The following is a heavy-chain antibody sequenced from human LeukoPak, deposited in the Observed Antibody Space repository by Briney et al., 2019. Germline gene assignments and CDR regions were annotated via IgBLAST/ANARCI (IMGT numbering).Heavy chain of an antibody. CDR2: IKQDGSER. Sequence: GGSLRLSCAASGFAFSSYWMSWVRQAPGKGLEWVANIKQDGSERYYVDSVKGRFTISRDNGKKSVFLQTNSLRAEDTAVYYCARDRLDYDILTGYYYYFDYWGQGTLVTVSS. CDR1: GFAFSSYW. CDR3: ARDRLDYDILTGYYYYFDY. J-gene: IGHJ4*02. V-gene: IGHV3-7*03. D-gene: IGHD3-9*01.